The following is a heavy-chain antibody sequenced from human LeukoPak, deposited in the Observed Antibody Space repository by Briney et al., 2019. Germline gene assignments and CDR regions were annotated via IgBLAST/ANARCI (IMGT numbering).Heavy chain of an antibody. CDR3: ARHTYGGFQY. J-gene: IGHJ1*01. Sequence: SETLSLTCSVSGYSISSGYYWGWIRQPPGKGLEWIGSIHHSGNTYYNPSLKSRVTISVDTSKNQFSLKLNSVTAADTAVFYCARHTYGGFQYWGQGTLVTVSS. CDR2: IHHSGNT. V-gene: IGHV4-38-2*02. D-gene: IGHD4-23*01. CDR1: GYSISSGYY.